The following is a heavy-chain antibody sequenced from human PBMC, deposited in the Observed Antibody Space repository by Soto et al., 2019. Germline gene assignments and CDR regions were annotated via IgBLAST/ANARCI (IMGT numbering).Heavy chain of an antibody. V-gene: IGHV4-34*01. J-gene: IGHJ6*02. CDR1: GGSFSGYY. Sequence: QVQLQQWGAGLLKPSETLSLTCGVYGGSFSGYYWSWIRQSPGKGLQWIGEINHSGSTNYNPSLKSRVSISLDMSKNQFSLKLSSVTAADTAVYYCAREEVPQWFSKGYYGLDVWGHGTTVTVSS. CDR2: INHSGST. D-gene: IGHD6-13*01. CDR3: AREEVPQWFSKGYYGLDV.